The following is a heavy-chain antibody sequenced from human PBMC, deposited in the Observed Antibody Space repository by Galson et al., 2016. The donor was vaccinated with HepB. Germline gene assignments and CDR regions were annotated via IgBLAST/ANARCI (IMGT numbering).Heavy chain of an antibody. Sequence: SLRLSCAASGFSFGLYWMNWVRQAPGKGLEWVANIKQDGTETYYVDSVKGRFTISRDNAKNSLDLQMNSLRAQDTGVYLCATARKATGWLRNPLGDYWGRGTRVTVS. J-gene: IGHJ4*02. CDR3: ATARKATGWLRNPLGDY. CDR1: GFSFGLYW. CDR2: IKQDGTET. V-gene: IGHV3-7*01. D-gene: IGHD5-12*01.